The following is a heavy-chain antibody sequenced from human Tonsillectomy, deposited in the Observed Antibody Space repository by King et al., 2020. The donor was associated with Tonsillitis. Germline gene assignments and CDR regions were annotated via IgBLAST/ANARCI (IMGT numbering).Heavy chain of an antibody. V-gene: IGHV5-10-1*01. CDR3: ARLRDYGDYLRGHFNL. CDR2: INPRDSYT. Sequence: QLVQSGAEVKKPGESLRISCKGSGYSFSSYWISWVRQVPGRGLEWMGRINPRDSYTDYSPSFHGHVTVSVDTSSSTAYLQWSSLKASDTAIYYCARLRDYGDYLRGHFNLWGQGTRVTVSS. CDR1: GYSFSSYW. J-gene: IGHJ5*02. D-gene: IGHD4-17*01.